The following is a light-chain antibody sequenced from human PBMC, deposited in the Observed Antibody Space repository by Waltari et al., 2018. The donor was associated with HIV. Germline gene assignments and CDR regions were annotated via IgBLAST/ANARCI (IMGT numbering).Light chain of an antibody. CDR2: STN. J-gene: IGLJ3*02. Sequence: QTVVTQEPSFSVSPGGTVTLPCGLSSGSVSASYCPSWYQQTPGQAPRTLIYSTNTRSSGVPDRFSGSILGNKAALTITGAQADDESVYYCSLYMGGGIWVFGGGTKLTVL. CDR3: SLYMGGGIWV. CDR1: SGSVSASYC. V-gene: IGLV8-61*01.